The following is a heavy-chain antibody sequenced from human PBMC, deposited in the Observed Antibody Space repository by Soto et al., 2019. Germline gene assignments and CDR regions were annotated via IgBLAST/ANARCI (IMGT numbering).Heavy chain of an antibody. CDR3: AKDSWYFDL. D-gene: IGHD6-13*01. J-gene: IGHJ4*02. CDR2: IDASGSST. CDR1: GFIFTNFW. V-gene: IGHV3-74*01. Sequence: LRLSCEASGFIFTNFWMHWVRQVPGKGLVWVSRIDASGSSTSYADSVKGRFTISRDNAKNTVSLQMNSLRAEDTGVYYCAKDSWYFDLWSQGSLVTVSS.